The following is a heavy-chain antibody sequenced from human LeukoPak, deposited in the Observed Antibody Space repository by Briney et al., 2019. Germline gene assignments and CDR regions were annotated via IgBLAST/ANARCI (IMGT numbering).Heavy chain of an antibody. D-gene: IGHD5-18*01. V-gene: IGHV1-46*01. CDR2: INPSAGST. CDR1: GYTFTSYY. CDR3: ARSWIRSGRVVGYSDH. J-gene: IGHJ4*02. Sequence: GASVKASCKASGYTFTSYYIHWVRLSPGQGLEWMGIINPSAGSTTYAQKFQGRATMTRDTSTSTVYMELGSLRFEDSAVYYCARSWIRSGRVVGYSDHWGQGMLVTVSS.